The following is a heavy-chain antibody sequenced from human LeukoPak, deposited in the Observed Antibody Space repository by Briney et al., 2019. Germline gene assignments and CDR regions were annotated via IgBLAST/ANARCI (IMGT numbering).Heavy chain of an antibody. CDR1: GGTFSSYA. J-gene: IGHJ4*02. Sequence: SVKVSCKASGGTFSSYAISWVRQAPGQGLEWMGGIIPIFGTANYAQKFQGRVTITADESTSTAYMELSSLRSEDTAVYYCAREGATLGQPLHYWGQGTLVTVSS. CDR3: AREGATLGQPLHY. CDR2: IIPIFGTA. V-gene: IGHV1-69*13. D-gene: IGHD1-26*01.